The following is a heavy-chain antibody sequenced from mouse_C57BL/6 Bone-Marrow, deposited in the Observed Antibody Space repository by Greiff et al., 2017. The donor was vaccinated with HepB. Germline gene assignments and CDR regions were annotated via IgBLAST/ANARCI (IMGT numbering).Heavy chain of an antibody. Sequence: QVQLQQPGAELVKPGASVKMSCKASGYTFTSYWITWVKQRPGQGLEWIGDIYPGSGSTNYNEKFKSKATLTVDTSSSTAYMQLSSLTSEDSAVYYCAREGVYYADYYAMDYWGQGTSVTVSS. V-gene: IGHV1-55*01. D-gene: IGHD1-1*01. J-gene: IGHJ4*01. CDR1: GYTFTSYW. CDR3: AREGVYYADYYAMDY. CDR2: IYPGSGST.